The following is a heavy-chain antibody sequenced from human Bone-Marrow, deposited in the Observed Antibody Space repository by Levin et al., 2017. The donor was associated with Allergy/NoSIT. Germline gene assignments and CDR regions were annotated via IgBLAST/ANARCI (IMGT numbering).Heavy chain of an antibody. CDR1: GFTFSNFW. J-gene: IGHJ4*02. CDR3: VTDDNRRFTH. V-gene: IGHV3-74*01. D-gene: IGHD3-22*01. Sequence: GGSLRLSCAASGFTFSNFWMDWVRQTPGQGLVWVSRMSSDGSTTNYADSVRGRFTISRDNAQNTLHLQMDSLRAEDTAVYYCVTDDNRRFTHWGQGTLVTVSS. CDR2: MSSDGSTT.